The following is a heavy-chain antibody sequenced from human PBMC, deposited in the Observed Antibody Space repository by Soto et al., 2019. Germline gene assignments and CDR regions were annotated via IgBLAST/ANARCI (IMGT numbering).Heavy chain of an antibody. J-gene: IGHJ6*02. CDR1: GGTFSSYA. CDR2: IIPIFGTA. D-gene: IGHD3-3*01. V-gene: IGHV1-69*13. CDR3: ARATYYDFWSGYYDYYYGMDV. Sequence: GASVKVSCKASGGTFSSYAISWVRQAPGQGLEWMGGIIPIFGTANYAQKFQGRVTITADESTSTAYMELSSLRSEDTAVYYCARATYYDFWSGYYDYYYGMDVWGQGTTVTSP.